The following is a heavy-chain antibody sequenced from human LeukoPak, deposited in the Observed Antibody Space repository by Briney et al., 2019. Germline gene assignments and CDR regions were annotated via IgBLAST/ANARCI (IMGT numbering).Heavy chain of an antibody. J-gene: IGHJ4*02. CDR3: AIRGVVIRVILVGFHKQAYYFDS. CDR1: GITLSNYG. D-gene: IGHD3-22*01. Sequence: GGSLRLSCAVSGITLSNYGMSWVRQAPGKGLEWVAGISDSGGATNYADSVKGRFTISRDNRKNTLYLQMNSLRAEDTAVYFCAIRGVVIRVILVGFHKQAYYFDSWGQGALVTVSS. V-gene: IGHV3-23*01. CDR2: ISDSGGAT.